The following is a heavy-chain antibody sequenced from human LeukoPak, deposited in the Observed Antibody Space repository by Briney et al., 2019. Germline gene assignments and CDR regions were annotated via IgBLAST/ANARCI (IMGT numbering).Heavy chain of an antibody. D-gene: IGHD3-22*01. V-gene: IGHV1-18*01. CDR1: GGTFSSYA. J-gene: IGHJ4*02. CDR3: ARGSTVRYYYDSNGYYRGAFDY. Sequence: GASVKVSCKASGGTFSSYAISWVRQAPGQGLEWMGWISAYNGHTNYAQNLQGRVTMTTDTSTSTVYMELRSLRSDDTAVYFCARGSTVRYYYDSNGYYRGAFDYWGQGTLVTVSS. CDR2: ISAYNGHT.